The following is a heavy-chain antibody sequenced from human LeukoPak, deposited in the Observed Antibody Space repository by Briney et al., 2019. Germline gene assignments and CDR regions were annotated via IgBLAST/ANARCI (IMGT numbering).Heavy chain of an antibody. D-gene: IGHD6-13*01. CDR1: GYTFTGYY. Sequence: GASVKVSCKASGYTFTGYYMHWVRQAPGQGLEWMGRINPNSSGTNYAQKFQGRVTMTRDTSISTAYMELSRLRSDDTAVYYCARGDSSSWYRLWFDPWGQGTLVTVSS. V-gene: IGHV1-2*06. CDR3: ARGDSSSWYRLWFDP. J-gene: IGHJ5*02. CDR2: INPNSSGT.